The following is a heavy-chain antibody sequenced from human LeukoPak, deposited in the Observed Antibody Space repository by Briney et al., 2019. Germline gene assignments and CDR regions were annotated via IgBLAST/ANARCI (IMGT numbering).Heavy chain of an antibody. D-gene: IGHD5-18*01. V-gene: IGHV3-23*01. CDR3: AKERIGYSYGSEDAFDI. Sequence: PGGSLRLSCAASGFTFSSYAMSWVRQAPGKGLEWVSTISATGGSIYYADSVRGRLTISRDNSKNTLYLQMNSLRAEDTAVYYCAKERIGYSYGSEDAFDIWGQGTMVTVSS. J-gene: IGHJ3*02. CDR1: GFTFSSYA. CDR2: ISATGGSI.